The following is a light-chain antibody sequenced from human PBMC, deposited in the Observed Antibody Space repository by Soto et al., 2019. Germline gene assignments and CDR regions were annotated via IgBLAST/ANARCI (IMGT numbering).Light chain of an antibody. CDR1: QTVSTY. CDR2: DTF. J-gene: IGKJ5*01. Sequence: EVVLTQSPATLSTSPGEIVTLSCRASQTVSTYVNWYQHKPGQAPRPVIYDTFKQATGVPDRFSGGGSGTDFSLTISSLEPEDFAIYYCQQRARWPMPFGQGTQLELK. CDR3: QQRARWPMP. V-gene: IGKV3-11*01.